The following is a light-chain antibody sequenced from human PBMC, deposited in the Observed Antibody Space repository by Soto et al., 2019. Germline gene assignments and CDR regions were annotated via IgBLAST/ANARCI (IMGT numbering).Light chain of an antibody. CDR3: QQYNNWPLT. V-gene: IGKV3-15*01. Sequence: EIVMTHSPATLSVSPWERATLSCRASQSVSSNLAWYQQKPGQAPRLLIYGASSRATGIPVRFSGSGSGTEFTLTISSLQSEDFAVYYCQQYNNWPLTFGQGTRLEIK. CDR1: QSVSSN. CDR2: GAS. J-gene: IGKJ5*01.